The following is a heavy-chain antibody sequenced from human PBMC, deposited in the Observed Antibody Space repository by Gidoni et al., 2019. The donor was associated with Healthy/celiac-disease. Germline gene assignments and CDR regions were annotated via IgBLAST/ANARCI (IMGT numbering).Heavy chain of an antibody. CDR1: GFNFSSKA. CDR2: ISGSGGST. CDR3: AKELRRYFDWLLFFDY. D-gene: IGHD3-9*01. V-gene: IGHV3-23*01. Sequence: EVQLLESGGGWVQLGGSLRLSWAASGFNFSSKAMRWVRPAPGKGLEWVSAISGSGGSTYYADSVKGRFTISRDNSKNTLYLQMNSLRAEDTAVYYCAKELRRYFDWLLFFDYWGQGTLVTVSS. J-gene: IGHJ4*02.